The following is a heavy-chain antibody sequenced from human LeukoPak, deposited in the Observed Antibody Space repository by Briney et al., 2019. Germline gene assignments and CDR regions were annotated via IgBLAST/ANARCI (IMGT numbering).Heavy chain of an antibody. J-gene: IGHJ4*02. CDR1: GYTFTGYS. V-gene: IGHV1-2*02. CDR3: ARLAITGTMEPPLDY. Sequence: GASVKVSCKASGYTFTGYSLHWVRQAPAQGLEWMGWINPNSGDTKYAQKFQGRATMTRDTAISTAYMEVSRLRSDDTAVYYCARLAITGTMEPPLDYWGQGILVTVSS. D-gene: IGHD1-20*01. CDR2: INPNSGDT.